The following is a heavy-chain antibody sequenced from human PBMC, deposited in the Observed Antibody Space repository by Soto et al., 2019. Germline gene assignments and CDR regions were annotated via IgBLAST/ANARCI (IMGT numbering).Heavy chain of an antibody. Sequence: QVQPVQSGTEVKKSGASVNVSCKAFGYTFTSYGFSWVRQVPGQGLEWLGWISAFNGDTQYAQTMKGRLTVTTDTSTTTVHMELRSLTPADTAVYYCTREAGWQRMVPYDWGQGTLVTVS. V-gene: IGHV1-18*04. J-gene: IGHJ4*02. CDR3: TREAGWQRMVPYD. CDR2: ISAFNGDT. D-gene: IGHD6-25*01. CDR1: GYTFTSYG.